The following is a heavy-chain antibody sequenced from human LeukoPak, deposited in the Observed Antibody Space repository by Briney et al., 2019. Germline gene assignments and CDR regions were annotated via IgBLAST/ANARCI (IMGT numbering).Heavy chain of an antibody. CDR3: ARGLEEQWLTTDY. D-gene: IGHD6-19*01. J-gene: IGHJ4*02. Sequence: GGSLRLSCAASGFTFSSYAMHWVRQAPGKGLEWVAVISYDGRNKYDADSVKGRFTISRDNSKNPLFLQMNSLRADDTAVYYCARGLEEQWLTTDYWGQGTLVTVSS. V-gene: IGHV3-30*04. CDR1: GFTFSSYA. CDR2: ISYDGRNK.